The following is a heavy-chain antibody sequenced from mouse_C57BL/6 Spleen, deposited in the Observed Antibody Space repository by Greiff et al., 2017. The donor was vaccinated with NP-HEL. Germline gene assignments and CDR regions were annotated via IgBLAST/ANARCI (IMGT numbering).Heavy chain of an antibody. CDR1: GYTFTSYW. CDR3: ARHGSSSGAMDY. V-gene: IGHV1-64*01. CDR2: IHPNSGST. Sequence: VQLQQPGAELVKPGASVKLSCKASGYTFTSYWMHWVKQRPGQGLEWIGMIHPNSGSTNYNEKFKSKATLTVDKSSSTAYMQLSSLTSEDSAVYYCARHGSSSGAMDYWGQGTSVTVSS. J-gene: IGHJ4*01. D-gene: IGHD1-1*01.